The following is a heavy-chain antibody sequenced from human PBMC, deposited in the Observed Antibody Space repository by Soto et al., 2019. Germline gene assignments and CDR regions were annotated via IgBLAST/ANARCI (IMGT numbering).Heavy chain of an antibody. CDR1: GFTFNGYA. CDR3: VNRGTTLPDY. CDR2: ISSIGGST. Sequence: PGGSLRLCCPASGFTFNGYAMHWVRQAPGKGLEYVSAISSIGGSTYYADSVEGRFSISRDNSKNTLYLQMSSLRAEDTAVYYCVNRGTTLPDYWGQGTLVTVSS. D-gene: IGHD1-26*01. J-gene: IGHJ4*02. V-gene: IGHV3-64D*08.